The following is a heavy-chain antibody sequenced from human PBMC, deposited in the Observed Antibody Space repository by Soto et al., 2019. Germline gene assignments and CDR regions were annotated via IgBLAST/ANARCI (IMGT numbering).Heavy chain of an antibody. CDR2: VSENGDYT. Sequence: GGSLRLSCAASGFVFSNYGMTWVRQAPGKGLEWVSTVSENGDYTSYADSVKGRFTISRDNSKNTLYVQMNSLSAEDTAVYYCARRTAVRNFDYWGQGTLVTVSS. CDR1: GFVFSNYG. D-gene: IGHD6-19*01. J-gene: IGHJ4*02. CDR3: ARRTAVRNFDY. V-gene: IGHV3-23*01.